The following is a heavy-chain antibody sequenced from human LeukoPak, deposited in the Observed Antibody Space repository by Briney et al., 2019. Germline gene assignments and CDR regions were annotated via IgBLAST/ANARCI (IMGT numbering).Heavy chain of an antibody. CDR2: ISAYNGNT. J-gene: IGHJ4*02. Sequence: VSVKVSCKASGYTFTSYGISWGRQAPGQGLEWMGWISAYNGNTNYAQKLQGRVTMTTDTSTSTAYMELRSLRSDGTAVYYCARDFLYDSSGSIDYWGQGTLVTVSS. CDR3: ARDFLYDSSGSIDY. D-gene: IGHD3-22*01. CDR1: GYTFTSYG. V-gene: IGHV1-18*01.